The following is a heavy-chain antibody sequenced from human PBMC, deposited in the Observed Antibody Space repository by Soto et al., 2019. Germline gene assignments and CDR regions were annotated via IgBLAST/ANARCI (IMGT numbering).Heavy chain of an antibody. J-gene: IGHJ6*02. D-gene: IGHD4-17*01. V-gene: IGHV4-34*01. CDR3: ARGSGQAYYGDPPYYVMDG. CDR1: GGSFSGYY. CDR2: INHSGST. Sequence: PSETLSLTCAVYGGSFSGYYWSWIRQPPGKGLEWIGEINHSGSTNYNPSLKSRVTISVDTSKNQFSLKLSSVTAADTAVYYCARGSGQAYYGDPPYYVMDGRGQRTTVTVSS.